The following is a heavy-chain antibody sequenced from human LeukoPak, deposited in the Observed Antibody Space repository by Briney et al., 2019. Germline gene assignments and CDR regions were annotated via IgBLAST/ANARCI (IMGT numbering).Heavy chain of an antibody. Sequence: ASVKVSCKASGGTFSSYAISWVRQAPGQGLEWMGWMNPNSGNTGYAQKFQGRVTMTRNTSISTAYMELSSLRSEDTAVYYCARGWRYCSSTSCYRVDMDVWGKGTTVTVSS. CDR1: GGTFSSYA. J-gene: IGHJ6*03. V-gene: IGHV1-8*02. CDR2: MNPNSGNT. CDR3: ARGWRYCSSTSCYRVDMDV. D-gene: IGHD2-2*01.